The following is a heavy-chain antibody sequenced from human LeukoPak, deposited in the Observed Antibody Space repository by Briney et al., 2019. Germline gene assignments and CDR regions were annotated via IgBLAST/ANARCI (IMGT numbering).Heavy chain of an antibody. D-gene: IGHD5-12*01. Sequence: SETLSLTCTVSGGSISGFYWNWIRQPPGKGLEYIGYIYYSGATNYIPSLKSRVTISVDTSKNQFSLKLNSVTTADTAIYYCARADPYGGYDFDYWGQGTLVTVSS. CDR3: ARADPYGGYDFDY. CDR1: GGSISGFY. CDR2: IYYSGAT. V-gene: IGHV4-59*01. J-gene: IGHJ4*02.